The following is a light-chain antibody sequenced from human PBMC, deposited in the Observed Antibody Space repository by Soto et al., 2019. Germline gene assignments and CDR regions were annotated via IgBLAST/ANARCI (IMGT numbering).Light chain of an antibody. J-gene: IGKJ3*01. Sequence: DIQMTQSPSSLSASVGDRVTVTCRASQGISKYLAWYQQKPGTVPKLLIYAASTLQSGVPSRFSGSGSGTDVTLTSSSLQPEDVATYYCQQYNSAHPFTFGPGTKVDIK. CDR2: AAS. V-gene: IGKV1-27*01. CDR3: QQYNSAHPFT. CDR1: QGISKY.